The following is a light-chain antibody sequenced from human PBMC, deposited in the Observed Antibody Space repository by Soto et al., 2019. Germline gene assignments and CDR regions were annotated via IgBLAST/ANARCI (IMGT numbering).Light chain of an antibody. CDR1: QSVLYSSNNKNY. V-gene: IGKV4-1*01. CDR3: QQYHTTPWT. J-gene: IGKJ1*01. CDR2: WAS. Sequence: DIVMTQSPDSLAVSLGERATINCKSSQSVLYSSNNKNYLGWYQQKPGQSPKLLIYWASTRESGVPDRFSGSESGTDFTLPISSLQAEDVAVYYCQQYHTTPWTFGQGTKVEIK.